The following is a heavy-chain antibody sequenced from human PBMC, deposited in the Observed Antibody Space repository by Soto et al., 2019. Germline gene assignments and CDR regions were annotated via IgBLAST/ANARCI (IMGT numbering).Heavy chain of an antibody. CDR2: LTWNSGSI. CDR1: GFSFDDYA. V-gene: IGHV3-9*01. CDR3: AKAYSSGYYAY. D-gene: IGHD6-19*01. Sequence: EVQLVESGGGLVQPGRSLRLSCAASGFSFDDYAMHWVRQAPGKGLEWVSGLTWNSGSIDYADSVKGRFTISRDNAKKSLYLQIHSLRAEDTALYSCAKAYSSGYYAYWGQGTLVTVSS. J-gene: IGHJ4*02.